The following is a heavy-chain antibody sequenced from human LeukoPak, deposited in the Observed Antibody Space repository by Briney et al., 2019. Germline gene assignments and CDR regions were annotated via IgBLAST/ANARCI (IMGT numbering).Heavy chain of an antibody. J-gene: IGHJ4*02. Sequence: GGSLRLSCAASGFTFRDSYMTWIRQAPGKGLEWVSHISSISNNIYYADSVKGRFTISRDNAKNSLYLQMNSLRVEDTAVYYCARTLNSGTKDYWGQGTLVTVSS. CDR1: GFTFRDSY. D-gene: IGHD3-10*01. CDR3: ARTLNSGTKDY. V-gene: IGHV3-11*01. CDR2: ISSISNNI.